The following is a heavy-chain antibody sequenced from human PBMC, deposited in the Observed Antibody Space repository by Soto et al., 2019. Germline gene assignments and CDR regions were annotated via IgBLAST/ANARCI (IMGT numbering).Heavy chain of an antibody. CDR2: IYSGGST. V-gene: IGHV3-66*01. Sequence: GGSLRLSCAASGFTVSSNYMSWARQAPGKGLKWVSVIYSGGSTYYADSVKGRFTISRDNSKNTLYLQMNSLRAEGTAVYYCACSPDFWSGYFALDYWGQGTLVTVSS. J-gene: IGHJ4*02. D-gene: IGHD3-3*01. CDR1: GFTVSSNY. CDR3: ACSPDFWSGYFALDY.